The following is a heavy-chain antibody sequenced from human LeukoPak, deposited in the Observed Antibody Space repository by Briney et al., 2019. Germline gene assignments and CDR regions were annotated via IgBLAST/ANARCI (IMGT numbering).Heavy chain of an antibody. V-gene: IGHV4-39*07. CDR1: GGSISSSSYY. CDR3: AGLLWFGEYFDY. Sequence: SETLSLTCTVSGGSISSSSYYWGWIRQPPGKGLEWIGSIYYSGSTYSNPSLKSRVTISVDTSKNQFSLKLSSVTAADTAVYYCAGLLWFGEYFDYWGQGTLVTVSS. CDR2: IYYSGST. J-gene: IGHJ4*02. D-gene: IGHD3-10*01.